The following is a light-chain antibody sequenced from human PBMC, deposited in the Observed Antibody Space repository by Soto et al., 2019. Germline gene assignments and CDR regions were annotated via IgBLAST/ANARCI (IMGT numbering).Light chain of an antibody. J-gene: IGKJ4*01. CDR2: LGS. CDR1: QSLLHSNGYYY. V-gene: IGKV2-28*01. CDR3: MQALQTPT. Sequence: DIVMTQSPLSQPVTPGEPASISCRSSQSLLHSNGYYYLDWYLQKPGQSPQLLIYLGSNRASGVPDRFSGSGSGTDFTLKISRVEAEDVGVYYCMQALQTPTFGGGTKVEIK.